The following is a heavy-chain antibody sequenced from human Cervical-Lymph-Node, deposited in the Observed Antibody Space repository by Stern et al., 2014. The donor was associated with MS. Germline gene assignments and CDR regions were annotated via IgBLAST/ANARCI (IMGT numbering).Heavy chain of an antibody. V-gene: IGHV3-23*04. CDR3: AKVYGSGPFDY. CDR1: GFTFSSYA. Sequence: EVQLVESGGTLVQPGGSLRLSCAASGFTFSSYAMSWVRQAPGQGLEWVSVISVSDGSTFYADTVKGRFTISRDNSKNTLFLQMNRLRAEDTAVYYCAKVYGSGPFDYWGQGTLVTVSS. CDR2: ISVSDGST. J-gene: IGHJ4*02. D-gene: IGHD6-19*01.